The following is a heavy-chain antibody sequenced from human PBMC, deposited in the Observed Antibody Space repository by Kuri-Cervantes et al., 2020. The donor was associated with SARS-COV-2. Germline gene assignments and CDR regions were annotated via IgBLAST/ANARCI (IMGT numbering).Heavy chain of an antibody. Sequence: GGSLRLSCVASGFTFSAYTLNWVRQAPGKGLEWVSSITRSSVYISYADSLKGRFTISRDNAKNSLYLQMSSLRAEDTAVYYCARVGGSIVVVPAATDYWGQGTLVTVSS. J-gene: IGHJ4*02. CDR1: GFTFSAYT. CDR2: ITRSSVYI. D-gene: IGHD2-2*01. V-gene: IGHV3-21*01. CDR3: ARVGGSIVVVPAATDY.